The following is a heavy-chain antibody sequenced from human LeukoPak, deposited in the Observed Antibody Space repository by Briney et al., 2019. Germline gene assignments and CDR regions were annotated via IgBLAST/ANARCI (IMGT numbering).Heavy chain of an antibody. CDR2: INPNSGGT. Sequence: SSVKVSCKASGYTFTRYYMHWVRQAPGQGLEWMGWINPNSGGTNYAQKFQGRVTMTRDTSISTAYMELSRLRSDDTAVYYCARGNFYDNKGYSPELRYWGQGTLVTVSS. D-gene: IGHD3-10*01. J-gene: IGHJ4*02. V-gene: IGHV1-2*02. CDR3: ARGNFYDNKGYSPELRY. CDR1: GYTFTRYY.